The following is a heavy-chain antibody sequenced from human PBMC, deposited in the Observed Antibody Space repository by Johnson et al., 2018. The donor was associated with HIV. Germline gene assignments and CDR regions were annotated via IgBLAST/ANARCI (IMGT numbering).Heavy chain of an antibody. CDR1: GFNFSDYS. D-gene: IGHD4-11*01. V-gene: IGHV3-30*04. CDR2: ISYDETAK. CDR3: AKDLTPYSLYVDAFDI. Sequence: QVQLVESGGGVVQPGRSLRLSCAVSGFNFSDYSMHWVRQAPGQGLEWVAVISYDETAKNYADPVKGRFTISRDNSKNTLYLQMNSLRAEDTAVYYCAKDLTPYSLYVDAFDIWGQGTMVTVSS. J-gene: IGHJ3*02.